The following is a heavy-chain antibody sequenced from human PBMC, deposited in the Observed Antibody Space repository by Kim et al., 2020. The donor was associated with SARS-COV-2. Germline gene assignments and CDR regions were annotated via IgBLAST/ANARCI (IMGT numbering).Heavy chain of an antibody. CDR3: ARSAYDSSGYPEFAFDY. CDR2: IYYSGST. CDR1: GGSISSYY. J-gene: IGHJ4*02. V-gene: IGHV4-59*01. Sequence: SETLSLTCTVSGGSISSYYWSWIRQPPGKGLEWIGYIYYSGSTNYNPSLKSRVTISVDTSKNQFSLKLSSVTAADTAVYYCARSAYDSSGYPEFAFDYWGQGTLVTVSS. D-gene: IGHD3-22*01.